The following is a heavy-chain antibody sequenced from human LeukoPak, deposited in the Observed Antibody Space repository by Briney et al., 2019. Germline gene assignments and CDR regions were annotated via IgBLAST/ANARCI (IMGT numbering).Heavy chain of an antibody. D-gene: IGHD6-13*01. V-gene: IGHV3-30*04. CDR2: ISYDGSNK. Sequence: RTGGSLRLSCAASGFTFSSYAMHWVRQAPGKGLEWVAVISYDGSNKYYADSVKGRFTISRDNSKNTLYLQMNSLRAEDTAVYYCAKDIQSGYSSSWYLLGYAFDIWGQGTMVTVSS. CDR1: GFTFSSYA. CDR3: AKDIQSGYSSSWYLLGYAFDI. J-gene: IGHJ3*02.